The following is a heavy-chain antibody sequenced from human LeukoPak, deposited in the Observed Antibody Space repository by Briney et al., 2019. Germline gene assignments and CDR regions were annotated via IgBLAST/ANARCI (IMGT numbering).Heavy chain of an antibody. D-gene: IGHD3-10*01. CDR2: IIPIFGTA. V-gene: IGHV1-69*06. J-gene: IGHJ6*04. CDR3: AAQVLLWFGELLQNYYYGMDV. CDR1: GGTFSSYA. Sequence: SVKVSCKASGGTFSSYAISWVRQAPGQGLEWMGGIIPIFGTANYAQKFRGRVTITADKSTSTAYMELSSLRSEDTAVYYCAAQVLLWFGELLQNYYYGMDVWGKGTTVTVSS.